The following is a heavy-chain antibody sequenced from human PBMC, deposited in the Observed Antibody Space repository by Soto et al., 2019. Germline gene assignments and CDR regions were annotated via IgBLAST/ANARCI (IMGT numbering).Heavy chain of an antibody. CDR3: ARDWNCTHSRCQNCFDP. J-gene: IGHJ5*02. D-gene: IGHD2-8*01. V-gene: IGHV1-18*01. Sequence: QVQLVQSGAEVEKPGASVKVSCKASGYTFTKYGISWVRQAPGQGLEWMGWISGDDGHTNYGQKFQGRVTMTRDTSTSTVYMELRSLRSDDTAIYYCARDWNCTHSRCQNCFDPWGQGTLVIVSS. CDR2: ISGDDGHT. CDR1: GYTFTKYG.